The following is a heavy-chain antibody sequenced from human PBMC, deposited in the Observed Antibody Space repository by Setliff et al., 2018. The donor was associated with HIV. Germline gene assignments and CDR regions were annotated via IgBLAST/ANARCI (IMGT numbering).Heavy chain of an antibody. D-gene: IGHD3-10*01. CDR1: GYNFTSYW. CDR3: ARHGQYGSGKYYNRPFDF. V-gene: IGHV5-51*01. J-gene: IGHJ4*01. CDR2: IYPGDSDT. Sequence: PGESLKLSCKGSGYNFTSYWIAWLRQMPGKGLECMGIIYPGDSDTRYSPSFQGHVTISADKSLSTAYLQWSSLKASDTAMFYCARHGQYGSGKYYNRPFDFWGQGTLVTVSS.